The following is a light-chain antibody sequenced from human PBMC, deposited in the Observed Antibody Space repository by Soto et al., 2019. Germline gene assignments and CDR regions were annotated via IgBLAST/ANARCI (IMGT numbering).Light chain of an antibody. CDR2: AAS. CDR3: QKYNSALTWT. V-gene: IGKV1-27*01. J-gene: IGKJ1*01. CDR1: QGIGNS. Sequence: DIQLTQSPSSLSASLRDRVTITCRASQGIGNSLAWYQQKPGKGPQLLTYAASTLQSGVPSRFSSSGSGTDFTLTISSVQPEDFATYYCQKYNSALTWTFGHGTKVDIK.